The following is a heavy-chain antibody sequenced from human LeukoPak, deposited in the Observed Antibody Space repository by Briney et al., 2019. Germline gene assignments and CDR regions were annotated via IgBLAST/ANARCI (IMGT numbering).Heavy chain of an antibody. CDR1: GCTFSSYA. D-gene: IGHD1-26*01. CDR2: ISGSGGST. J-gene: IGHJ4*02. V-gene: IGHV3-23*01. CDR3: AKNPFTSYTGYFDY. Sequence: QAGGSLRLSCAASGCTFSSYAMSWVRKAPGKGLEWVSAISGSGGSTYYADSVKGRFTISRDNSKNTLYLQMNSLRAEDTAVYYCAKNPFTSYTGYFDYWGQGTLVTVSS.